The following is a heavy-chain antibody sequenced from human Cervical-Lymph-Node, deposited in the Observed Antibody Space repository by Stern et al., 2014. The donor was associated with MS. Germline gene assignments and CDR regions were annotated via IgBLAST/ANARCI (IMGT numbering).Heavy chain of an antibody. D-gene: IGHD3-22*01. CDR2: LNPNSDDP. Sequence: QVQLGQSGAKMQKPGASVRVSCKASGYTFTAFFIHWVRQVPGQGLEWMGRLNPNSDDPTYAQNFQDRITLTRDTSIGTAYLELSRLTSADAAVYFCAREATRIVVGIDYWGQGTQVTVSS. J-gene: IGHJ4*02. V-gene: IGHV1-2*06. CDR1: GYTFTAFF. CDR3: AREATRIVVGIDY.